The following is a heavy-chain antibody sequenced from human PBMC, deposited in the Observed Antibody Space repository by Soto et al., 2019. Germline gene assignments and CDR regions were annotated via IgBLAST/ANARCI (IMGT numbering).Heavy chain of an antibody. CDR1: GFSSSNTA. J-gene: IGHJ3*02. CDR2: IVVGSGKT. Sequence: SVKVSCKASGFSSSNTAMQWVRQARGQGLEWVGWIVVGSGKTKYAQKFQERVNITRDTSTGTVFMELSSLRSEDTAVDYCAKRSEKHSDAFDICGQGTMVTVSS. CDR3: AKRSEKHSDAFDI. V-gene: IGHV1-58*02.